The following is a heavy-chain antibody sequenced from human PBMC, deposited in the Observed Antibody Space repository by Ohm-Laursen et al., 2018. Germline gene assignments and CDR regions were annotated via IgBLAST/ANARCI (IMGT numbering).Heavy chain of an antibody. CDR3: AKVYYCSGGSCYSWELTNGFDI. D-gene: IGHD2-15*01. V-gene: IGHV3-23*01. Sequence: SLRLSCAASGFTFSSYAMNWVRQAPGKGLEWVSGISGSGSRTYYADSMKGRFTISRDNSKNTVHLQMNSLRAEDTAVYYCAKVYYCSGGSCYSWELTNGFDIWGQGTMVTVSS. CDR2: ISGSGSRT. J-gene: IGHJ3*02. CDR1: GFTFSSYA.